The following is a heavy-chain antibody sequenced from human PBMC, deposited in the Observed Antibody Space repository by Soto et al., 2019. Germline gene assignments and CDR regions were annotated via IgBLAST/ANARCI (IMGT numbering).Heavy chain of an antibody. D-gene: IGHD1-26*01. V-gene: IGHV1-2*02. Sequence: ASVKVSCKASGYTFTAYSIHWLRQAPGQGLEWMGWMNPNDGDTNYAQNFQGRVTMTSDTSITTVYMDLTRLTSDAPAVYFCARDSYSGSYVHWGQGTMVTVSS. CDR1: GYTFTAYS. CDR2: MNPNDGDT. J-gene: IGHJ4*02. CDR3: ARDSYSGSYVH.